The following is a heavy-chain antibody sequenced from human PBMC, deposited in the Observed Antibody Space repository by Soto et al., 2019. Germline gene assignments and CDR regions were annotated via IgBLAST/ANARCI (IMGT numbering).Heavy chain of an antibody. D-gene: IGHD6-19*01. CDR2: IKPKSEGETA. CDR1: RFNFSAAW. J-gene: IGHJ4*02. V-gene: IGHV3-15*07. CDR3: VTGRYSSGPA. Sequence: EMQLVQSGGGLVKPGGSLRLSCVASRFNFSAAWLNWIRQAPGKGLEWVGRIKPKSEGETADYTAPVRGRFTNSRDDSQNTLHLQMDSLKAEDTAVYFCVTGRYSSGPAWGLGVLVNVSS.